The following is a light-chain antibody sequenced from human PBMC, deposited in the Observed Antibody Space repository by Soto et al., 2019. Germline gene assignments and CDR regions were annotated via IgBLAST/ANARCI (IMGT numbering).Light chain of an antibody. CDR2: EVT. CDR1: SSDVGAYNY. CDR3: SSFAYSNTGV. J-gene: IGLJ3*02. V-gene: IGLV2-8*01. Sequence: QSALTQPPSASGSPGQSVTISCTGTSSDVGAYNYVSWYQQHAGKAPKLVIYEVTKRPSGVPDRFSGSKSANTASLTVSGLREEEEADYYCSSFAYSNTGVFGGGTKLTVL.